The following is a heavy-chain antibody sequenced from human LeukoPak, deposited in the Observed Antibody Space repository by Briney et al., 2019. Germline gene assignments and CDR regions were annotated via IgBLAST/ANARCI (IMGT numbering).Heavy chain of an antibody. V-gene: IGHV3-21*01. Sequence: GGSLRLSCAASGFTFSSYSMNWVRQAPGKGLEWVSSISSSSSYIYYADSVKGRFTISRDNAKNSLYLQMNSLRAEDTAVYYCARDATVTTFNYYYYMDVWGKGTTVTVSS. J-gene: IGHJ6*03. D-gene: IGHD4-17*01. CDR2: ISSSSSYI. CDR3: ARDATVTTFNYYYYMDV. CDR1: GFTFSSYS.